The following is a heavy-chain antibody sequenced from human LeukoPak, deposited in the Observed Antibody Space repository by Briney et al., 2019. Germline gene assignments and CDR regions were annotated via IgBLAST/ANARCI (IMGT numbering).Heavy chain of an antibody. CDR3: AVQGIAAAGTFQGWEKIYYYYGMDV. D-gene: IGHD6-13*01. V-gene: IGHV1-46*01. Sequence: ASVKVSCKASGYTFTSYYMHWVRQAPGQGLEWMGIINPSVGTTTYAQKSQGRVTVTRDTSTRTVYMELSSLRSEDTAVYYCAVQGIAAAGTFQGWEKIYYYYGMDVWGQGTTVIVSS. CDR2: INPSVGTT. CDR1: GYTFTSYY. J-gene: IGHJ6*02.